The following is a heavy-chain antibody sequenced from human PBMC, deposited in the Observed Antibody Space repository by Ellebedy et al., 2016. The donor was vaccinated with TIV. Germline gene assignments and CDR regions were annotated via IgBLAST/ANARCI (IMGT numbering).Heavy chain of an antibody. J-gene: IGHJ6*02. CDR3: ARGWFGSGMGV. CDR2: TYYRSKWNN. D-gene: IGHD3-10*01. V-gene: IGHV6-1*01. CDR1: GDSVSTDIG. Sequence: SETLSLTCVISGDSVSTDIGWNWIRQSPSRGLEWLGRTYYRSKWNNDYAVSLKSRITINPDTSKNLFSLQLNSVTPEDTAVYYCARGWFGSGMGVWGQGTTVTASS.